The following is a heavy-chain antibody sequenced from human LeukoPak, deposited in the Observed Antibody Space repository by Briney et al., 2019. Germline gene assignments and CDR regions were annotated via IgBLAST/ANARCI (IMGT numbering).Heavy chain of an antibody. D-gene: IGHD3-10*01. CDR1: GGSISSSSYY. CDR2: IYYSGST. J-gene: IGHJ5*02. CDR3: ARGYYYGSGSYDRGFDP. Sequence: SETLSLTCTVSGGSISSSSYYWGWIRQPPGKGLEWIVSIYYSGSTYYNPSLKSRVTISVDTSKNQFSLKLSSVTAADTAVYYCARGYYYGSGSYDRGFDPWGQGTLVTVSS. V-gene: IGHV4-39*07.